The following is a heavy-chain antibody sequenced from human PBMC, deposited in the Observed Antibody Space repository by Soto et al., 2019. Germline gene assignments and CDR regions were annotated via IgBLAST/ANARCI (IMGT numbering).Heavy chain of an antibody. CDR1: RVSFCTYP. V-gene: IGHV3-23*01. CDR3: AKVSGYGQNY. D-gene: IGHD5-18*01. CDR2: ISSSGGSA. J-gene: IGHJ4*02. Sequence: PGGSLRLSCAASRVSFCTYPMSWVRQAPGKGLEWVSSISSSGGSAFYTDSVKGRFSISRDNSKNTLDLQMYSLRAEDTAMYYCAKVSGYGQNYWGQGTLVTVSS.